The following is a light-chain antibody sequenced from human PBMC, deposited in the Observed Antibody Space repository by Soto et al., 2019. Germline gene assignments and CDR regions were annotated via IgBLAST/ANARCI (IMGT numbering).Light chain of an antibody. CDR2: EGS. CDR3: CSYAGSSTLV. Sequence: QSVLTQPASVSGSPGQSITISCTGTSSDVGSYNLVSWYQQHPGKAPKRMIYEGSKRPSGVSNRFSGSKSGNTASLTISGLQDEDEADYYCCSYAGSSTLVFGGGTKLTVL. CDR1: SSDVGSYNL. V-gene: IGLV2-23*01. J-gene: IGLJ2*01.